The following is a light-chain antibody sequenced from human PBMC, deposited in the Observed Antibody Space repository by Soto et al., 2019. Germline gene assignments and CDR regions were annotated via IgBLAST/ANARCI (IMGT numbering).Light chain of an antibody. CDR1: SSNIGSNH. J-gene: IGLJ2*01. CDR3: AAWDDSLSGPV. CDR2: RNN. V-gene: IGLV1-47*01. Sequence: QSVLTQPPSASGTPGQRVTISCSGSSSNIGSNHVYWYQQLPGTAPKLLIYRNNQRPSGVPDRFSGSKSGTSASLAISGLRSEHEADYYCAAWDDSLSGPVFGGGTKVTVL.